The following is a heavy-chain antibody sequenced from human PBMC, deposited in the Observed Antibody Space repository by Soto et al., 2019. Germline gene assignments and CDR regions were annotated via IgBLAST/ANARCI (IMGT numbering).Heavy chain of an antibody. CDR3: AREYGSSWSVRWFDP. D-gene: IGHD6-13*01. CDR1: GFTFSSYA. V-gene: IGHV3-30-3*01. Sequence: QVQLVESGGGVVQPGRSLRLSCAASGFTFSSYAMHWVRQAPGKGLEWVAVISYDRSNKYHADSVKGRFTISRDNSKNTLYLQMNSLRAEDTAVYYCAREYGSSWSVRWFDPWGQGTLVTVSS. CDR2: ISYDRSNK. J-gene: IGHJ5*02.